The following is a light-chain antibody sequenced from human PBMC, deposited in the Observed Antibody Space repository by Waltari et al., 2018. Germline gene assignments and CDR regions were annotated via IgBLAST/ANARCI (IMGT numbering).Light chain of an antibody. Sequence: QLVLTQSPSASASLGASVKPTCTLSSGHSSNVIAWLHQQPEKGPRYLMKVNSDGSHSKGDKIPDRFSGSSSGTEHYLTISSLQSEDEADYYCQTGGHGTWVFGGGTKLTVL. CDR3: QTGGHGTWV. V-gene: IGLV4-69*01. CDR2: VNSDGSH. CDR1: SGHSSNV. J-gene: IGLJ3*02.